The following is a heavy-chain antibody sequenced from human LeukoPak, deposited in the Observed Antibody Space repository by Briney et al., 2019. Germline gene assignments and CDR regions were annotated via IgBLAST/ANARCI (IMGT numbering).Heavy chain of an antibody. Sequence: GGSLRLSCAASGFTFSNYGMSWVRQAPGKGLEWVGRIKRKIEGGTTDYAAPVKGRFTISRDDSKNTLYLQMNSLKTEDTAVYYCTTDEWAWGQGTMVTVSS. CDR3: TTDEWA. CDR2: IKRKIEGGTT. D-gene: IGHD1-26*01. CDR1: GFTFSNYG. J-gene: IGHJ3*01. V-gene: IGHV3-15*01.